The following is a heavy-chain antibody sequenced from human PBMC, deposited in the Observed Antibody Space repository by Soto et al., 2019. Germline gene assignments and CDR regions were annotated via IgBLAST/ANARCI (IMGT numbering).Heavy chain of an antibody. CDR3: ARVLLRGADAGYGMDV. V-gene: IGHV1-2*04. CDR2: INPNSGGT. CDR1: GYTFTGYY. Sequence: GASVKVSCKASGYTFTGYYMHWVRQAPGQGLEWVGWINPNSGGTNYAQKFQGWVTMTRDTSISTAYMELSRLRSDDTAVYYCARVLLRGADAGYGMDVWGQGTTVTVSS. J-gene: IGHJ6*02. D-gene: IGHD2-21*01.